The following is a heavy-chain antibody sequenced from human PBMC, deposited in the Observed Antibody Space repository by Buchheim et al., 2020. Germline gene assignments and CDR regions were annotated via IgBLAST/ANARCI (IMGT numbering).Heavy chain of an antibody. D-gene: IGHD1-26*01. J-gene: IGHJ2*01. CDR1: GGSFSGYY. CDR3: ARSGSYYYWYFDL. Sequence: QVQLQQWGAGLLKPSETLSLTCAVYGGSFSGYYWSWIRQPPGKGLEWIGEINHSGSTNYNPSLKSRVTISVDTSKNQFSLTLSSVTAADTAVYYCARSGSYYYWYFDLWGRGTL. CDR2: INHSGST. V-gene: IGHV4-34*01.